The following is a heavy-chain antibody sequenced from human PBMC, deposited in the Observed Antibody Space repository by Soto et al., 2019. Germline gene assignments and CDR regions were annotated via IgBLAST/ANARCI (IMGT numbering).Heavy chain of an antibody. Sequence: PGGSVRLTCAAARFTFSSDAMSLVRQTPGKGQEWVSAISGSGGSTYYADSVKGRFTISRDNSKNTLYLQMNSLRAEDTAVYYCAKSAYCSGGSCSDYGMDVWGQGTTVTVSS. CDR2: ISGSGGST. D-gene: IGHD2-15*01. CDR3: AKSAYCSGGSCSDYGMDV. V-gene: IGHV3-23*01. CDR1: RFTFSSDA. J-gene: IGHJ6*02.